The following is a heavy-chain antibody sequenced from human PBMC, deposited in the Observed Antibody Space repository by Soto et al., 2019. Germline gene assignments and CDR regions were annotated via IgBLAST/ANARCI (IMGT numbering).Heavy chain of an antibody. V-gene: IGHV3-33*01. Sequence: LRLSCEASGFTFTTFGIHWVRQAPGKGLEWVAVISYAGSNKYIADPFRGRFTISRDNSKNMVYLQMKSLRVDDTAVYYCARDRSLGIAAAGLEDWGPGTLVTGSS. J-gene: IGHJ4*02. CDR2: ISYAGSNK. D-gene: IGHD6-13*01. CDR3: ARDRSLGIAAAGLED. CDR1: GFTFTTFG.